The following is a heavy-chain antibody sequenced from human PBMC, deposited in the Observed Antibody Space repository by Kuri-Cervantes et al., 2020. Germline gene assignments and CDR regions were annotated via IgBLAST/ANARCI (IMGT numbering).Heavy chain of an antibody. CDR1: GFTFSTYW. CDR2: IKQDGSER. D-gene: IGHD3-3*01. J-gene: IGHJ4*02. CDR3: AGGDLDY. V-gene: IGHV3-7*04. Sequence: GESLKISCAASGFTFSTYWMSWVRQAPGKGLEWVANIKQDGSERYYVDSVKGRFTISIDNAENSLYLQMNSLRAEDTAVYYCAGGDLDYWGQGTLVTVSS.